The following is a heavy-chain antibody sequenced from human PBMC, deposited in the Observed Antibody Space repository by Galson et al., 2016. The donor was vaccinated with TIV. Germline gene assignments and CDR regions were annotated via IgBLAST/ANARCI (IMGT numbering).Heavy chain of an antibody. CDR2: IMPIFGST. V-gene: IGHV1-69*06. D-gene: IGHD3-9*01. Sequence: SVKVSCKAPEGTFFSHGISWVRQAPGQGLEWMGGIMPIFGSTNYARRFRGRVTITADKSTTTAYMELSSLRSEDTALYYRARAGYGEWAYFDYWGQGALVTVSS. CDR1: EGTFFSHG. J-gene: IGHJ4*02. CDR3: ARAGYGEWAYFDY.